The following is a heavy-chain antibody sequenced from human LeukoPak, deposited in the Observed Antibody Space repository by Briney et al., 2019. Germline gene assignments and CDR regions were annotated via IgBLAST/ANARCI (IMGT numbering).Heavy chain of an antibody. V-gene: IGHV1-69*06. J-gene: IGHJ4*02. Sequence: GASVKVSCKASGGTFSSYAISWVRQAPGQGLEWMGGIIPIFGTANYAQKFQGRVTITADKSTSTAYMELSRLRSDDTAVYYCARSLDWLMALDYWGQGTLVTVSS. CDR2: IIPIFGTA. CDR1: GGTFSSYA. D-gene: IGHD3-9*01. CDR3: ARSLDWLMALDY.